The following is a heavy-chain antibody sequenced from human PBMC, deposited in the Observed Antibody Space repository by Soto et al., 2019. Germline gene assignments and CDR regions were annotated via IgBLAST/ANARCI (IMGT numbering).Heavy chain of an antibody. CDR3: ASGYEYYYYGMDV. V-gene: IGHV4-34*01. J-gene: IGHJ6*02. Sequence: PSETLSLTCAVYGGSFSGYYWSWIRQPPGNGLEWIGEINHSGSTNYNPSLKSRVTISVDTSKNQFSLKLSSVTAADTAVYYCASGYEYYYYGMDVWGQGTTVSVS. D-gene: IGHD5-12*01. CDR1: GGSFSGYY. CDR2: INHSGST.